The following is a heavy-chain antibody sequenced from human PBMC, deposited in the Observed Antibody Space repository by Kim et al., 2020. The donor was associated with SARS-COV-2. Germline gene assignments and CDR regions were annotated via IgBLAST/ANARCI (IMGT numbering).Heavy chain of an antibody. CDR2: ISSNGGSI. CDR3: VRKPRLWFGESAVFDY. V-gene: IGHV3-64D*09. CDR1: GFTFSSYP. D-gene: IGHD3-10*01. J-gene: IGHJ4*02. Sequence: GGSLRLSCSASGFTFSSYPMHWVRQAPGKGLEYVSAISSNGGSIYYADLVKGRFTISRDNSKNTLYLQMSSLRPEDTAVYYCVRKPRLWFGESAVFDYWGQGTLVTVSS.